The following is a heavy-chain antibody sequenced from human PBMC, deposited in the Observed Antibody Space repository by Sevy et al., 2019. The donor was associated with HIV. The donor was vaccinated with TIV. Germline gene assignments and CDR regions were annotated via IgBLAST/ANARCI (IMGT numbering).Heavy chain of an antibody. V-gene: IGHV3-30-3*01. Sequence: GGSLRLSCAASGFTFSSYAMHWVRQAPGKGLEWVAVISYDGSNKSYADSVKGRFTISRDNSKNTLYLQMNSLRAEDTAVYYCARDLLDYDSSGYYYGGGDYWGQGTLVTVSS. J-gene: IGHJ4*02. CDR1: GFTFSSYA. D-gene: IGHD3-22*01. CDR3: ARDLLDYDSSGYYYGGGDY. CDR2: ISYDGSNK.